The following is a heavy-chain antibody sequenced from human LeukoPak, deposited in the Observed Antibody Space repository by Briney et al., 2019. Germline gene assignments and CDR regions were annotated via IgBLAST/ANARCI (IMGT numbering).Heavy chain of an antibody. D-gene: IGHD1-26*01. V-gene: IGHV3-30*03. Sequence: GGSPRLSCAASGFTFSSYGMHWVRRAPGKGLEWVAVISYDGSNKYYADSVKGRFTISRDNSKNTLYLQMNSLRAEDTAVYYCARSYSDAFDIWGQGTMVTVSS. CDR2: ISYDGSNK. CDR3: ARSYSDAFDI. CDR1: GFTFSSYG. J-gene: IGHJ3*02.